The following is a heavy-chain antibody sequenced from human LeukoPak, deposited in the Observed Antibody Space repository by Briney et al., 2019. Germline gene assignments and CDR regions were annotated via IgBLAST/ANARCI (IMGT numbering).Heavy chain of an antibody. Sequence: SETLSLTCTVSGGSISSGSYYWGWIRQPPGKGLEWIGNMYYSGSAYYNASLESRVTISIDTSKNQFSLKLNSVTAADTAIYYCVKSGGYGLIDYWGQGTLVTVSS. CDR1: GGSISSGSYY. V-gene: IGHV4-39*01. CDR2: MYYSGSA. J-gene: IGHJ4*02. CDR3: VKSGGYGLIDY. D-gene: IGHD1-26*01.